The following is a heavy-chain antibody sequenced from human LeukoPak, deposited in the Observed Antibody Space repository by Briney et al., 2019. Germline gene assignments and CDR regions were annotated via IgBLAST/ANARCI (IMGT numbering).Heavy chain of an antibody. CDR3: ARGDYYDSSGPDY. CDR1: GGTFSSYA. Sequence: ASVKVSCKASGGTFSSYAISWVRQAPGQGLEWMGIINPSGGSTSYAQKFQGRVTMTRDTSTGTVYMELSSLRSEDTAVYYCARGDYYDSSGPDYWGQGTLVTVSS. J-gene: IGHJ4*02. V-gene: IGHV1-46*01. D-gene: IGHD3-22*01. CDR2: INPSGGST.